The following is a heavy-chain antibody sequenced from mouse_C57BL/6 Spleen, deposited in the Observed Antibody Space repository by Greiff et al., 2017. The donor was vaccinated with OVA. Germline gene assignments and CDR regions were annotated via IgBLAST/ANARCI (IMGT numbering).Heavy chain of an antibody. CDR3: ARYIDVWYFDV. Sequence: EVKLVESGGGLVQPGGSLSLSCAASGFTFTDYYMSWVRQPPGKALEWLGFIRNKANGYTTEYSASVKGRFTISRDNSQSILYLQMNALRAEDSATYYCARYIDVWYFDVWGTGTTVTVSS. CDR1: GFTFTDYY. J-gene: IGHJ1*03. V-gene: IGHV7-3*01. CDR2: IRNKANGYTT.